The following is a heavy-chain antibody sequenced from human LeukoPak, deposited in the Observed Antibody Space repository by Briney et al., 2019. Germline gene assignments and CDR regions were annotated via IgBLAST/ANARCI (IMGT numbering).Heavy chain of an antibody. V-gene: IGHV1-2*02. D-gene: IGHD6-19*01. Sequence: ASVTVSSRASGYSFTDYYLHWVRQAHGQGHEWMGWIHPNSGGTNYAQKFQGRVAMTRDTSISTAYMELSSLRSDDTAVYYCARLAAVPGWGQGTLVTVSS. CDR3: ARLAAVPG. CDR1: GYSFTDYY. CDR2: IHPNSGGT. J-gene: IGHJ1*01.